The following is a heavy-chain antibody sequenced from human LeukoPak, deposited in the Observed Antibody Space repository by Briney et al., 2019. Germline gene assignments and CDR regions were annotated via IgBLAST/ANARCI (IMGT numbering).Heavy chain of an antibody. V-gene: IGHV3-30*02. CDR1: GFIFSSYG. CDR3: AKDRSGSYSQGLDY. Sequence: GGSLRLSCAASGFIFSSYGMHWVRQAPGKGLEWVAFIRYDGTNKYYADSVKGRFTISRDNSKNTLYLQMNSLRAEDTAVYYCAKDRSGSYSQGLDYWGQGTLVAVSS. CDR2: IRYDGTNK. D-gene: IGHD1-26*01. J-gene: IGHJ4*02.